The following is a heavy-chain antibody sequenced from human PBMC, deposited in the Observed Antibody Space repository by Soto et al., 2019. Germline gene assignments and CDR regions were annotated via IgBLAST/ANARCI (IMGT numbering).Heavy chain of an antibody. J-gene: IGHJ3*01. CDR2: ISDSGRI. V-gene: IGHV4-59*01. CDR3: ARDRMAADATEVAFDF. D-gene: IGHD6-13*01. CDR1: GGSISTYF. Sequence: SETLSLTCTVSGGSISTYFWNWLRQPPGKGLEWIAYISDSGRILYNPSLKSRVTPSLDASKNQFSLRLSSVTAADTAVYYCARDRMAADATEVAFDFWGQGTMVT.